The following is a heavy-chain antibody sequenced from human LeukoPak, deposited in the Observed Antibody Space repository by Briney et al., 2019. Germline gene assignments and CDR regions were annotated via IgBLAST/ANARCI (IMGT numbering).Heavy chain of an antibody. CDR3: AKEGRMIVVRNYYYMAV. V-gene: IGHV3-33*06. D-gene: IGHD3-22*01. CDR2: IWFDGSKK. J-gene: IGHJ6*03. CDR1: GFTFSSYD. Sequence: PRRSLRLSCAASGFTFSSYDMHWVRQAPGKGLEWVAVIWFDGSKKYYADSVKGRFTISRDNSKKTLYMQMNSLRAEDTGVYYCAKEGRMIVVRNYYYMAVWAKGTTVTVSS.